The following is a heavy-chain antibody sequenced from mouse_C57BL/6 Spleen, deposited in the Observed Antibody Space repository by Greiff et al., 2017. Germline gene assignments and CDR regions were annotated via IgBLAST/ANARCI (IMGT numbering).Heavy chain of an antibody. Sequence: QVQLQQSGPELVKPGASVKISCKASGYAFSSSWMNWVKQRPGKGLEWIGRIYPGDGDTNYNGKFKGKATLTADKSSSTAYMQLSSLTSEDSAVYFCARIYYTGDFDVWGTGTTVTVSS. D-gene: IGHD2-1*01. CDR1: GYAFSSSW. V-gene: IGHV1-82*01. CDR3: ARIYYTGDFDV. J-gene: IGHJ1*03. CDR2: IYPGDGDT.